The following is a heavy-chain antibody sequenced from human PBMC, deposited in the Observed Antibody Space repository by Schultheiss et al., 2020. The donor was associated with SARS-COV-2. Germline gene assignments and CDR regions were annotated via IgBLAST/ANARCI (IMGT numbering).Heavy chain of an antibody. CDR2: IYWNDDK. J-gene: IGHJ4*02. CDR1: GFSLSTSGVG. Sequence: SGPTLVKPTQTLTLTCSFSGFSLSTSGVGVGWIRQPPGKALEWLALIYWNDDKRYSPSLKSRLTITKDTSKNQVVLTMTNMDPVDTATYYCARMVGYSSSFDTFDYWGQGTLVTGSS. CDR3: ARMVGYSSSFDTFDY. D-gene: IGHD6-6*01. V-gene: IGHV2-5*01.